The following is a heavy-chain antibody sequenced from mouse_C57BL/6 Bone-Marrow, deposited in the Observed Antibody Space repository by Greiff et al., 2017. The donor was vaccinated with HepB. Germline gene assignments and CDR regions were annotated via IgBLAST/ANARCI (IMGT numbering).Heavy chain of an antibody. Sequence: EVQLQESGTVLARPGASVKMSCKTSGYTFTSYWMHWVKQRPGQGLAWIGAIYPGNSDTSYNQKFKGKAKLTAVTSASTAYMEISSLTNEDSAVYYCTRRGTYWGQGTLVTVSA. J-gene: IGHJ3*01. CDR3: TRRGTY. CDR1: GYTFTSYW. V-gene: IGHV1-5*01. CDR2: IYPGNSDT.